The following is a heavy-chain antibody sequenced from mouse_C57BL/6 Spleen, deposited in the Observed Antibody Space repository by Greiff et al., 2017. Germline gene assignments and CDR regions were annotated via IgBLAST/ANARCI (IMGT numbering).Heavy chain of an antibody. CDR3: ARGRLRGSYAMDY. CDR2: IHPNSGTT. Sequence: QVQLQQPGAELVKPGASVKLSCKASGYTFTSYWMHWVKQSPGQGREWIGMIHPNSGTTNYNENLESKATLTVDKSSSTAYMQLSSLTSEDSAVYYGARGRLRGSYAMDYWGQGTSVTVSS. V-gene: IGHV1-64*01. CDR1: GYTFTSYW. J-gene: IGHJ4*01.